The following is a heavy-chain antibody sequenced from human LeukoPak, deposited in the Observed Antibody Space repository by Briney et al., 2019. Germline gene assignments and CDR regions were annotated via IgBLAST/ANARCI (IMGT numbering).Heavy chain of an antibody. V-gene: IGHV4-59*01. Sequence: SETLSLTCTVSGGSISSYYLSWIRQPPGKGLEWIGYIYYSGSTNYNPSLKSRVTISVDTSKNQFSLKLSSVTAADTAVYYCARDAVAANYYYYYMDVWGKGTTVTVSS. CDR1: GGSISSYY. CDR3: ARDAVAANYYYYYMDV. CDR2: IYYSGST. J-gene: IGHJ6*03. D-gene: IGHD2-15*01.